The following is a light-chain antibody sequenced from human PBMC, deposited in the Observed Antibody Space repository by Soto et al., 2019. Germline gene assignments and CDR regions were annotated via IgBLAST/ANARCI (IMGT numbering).Light chain of an antibody. Sequence: IVLTQFPATLSFSPGERSTRSCRASQSVSSYLAWYQQKPGQAPRLLIYDVSTRATGIPARFSGSGSGTDFTLTITSLEPEDFAVYSCQQRSDWPITFGQGTRLEIK. J-gene: IGKJ5*01. CDR1: QSVSSY. V-gene: IGKV3-11*01. CDR3: QQRSDWPIT. CDR2: DVS.